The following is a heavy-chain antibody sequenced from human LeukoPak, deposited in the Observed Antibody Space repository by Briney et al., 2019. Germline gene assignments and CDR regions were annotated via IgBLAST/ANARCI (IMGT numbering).Heavy chain of an antibody. J-gene: IGHJ3*02. D-gene: IGHD1-26*01. CDR2: INHSGST. Sequence: SETLSLTCAVYGGSFSGYYWSWIRQPPGKGLEWIGEINHSGSTNYNPSLKSRVTISVDTSKNQFSLKLSSVTAADTAVYYCARLRGSYGGDAFDIWGQGTMVTVSS. CDR3: ARLRGSYGGDAFDI. V-gene: IGHV4-34*01. CDR1: GGSFSGYY.